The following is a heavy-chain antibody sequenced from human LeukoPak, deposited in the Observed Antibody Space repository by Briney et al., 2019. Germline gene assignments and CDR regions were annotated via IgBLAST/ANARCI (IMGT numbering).Heavy chain of an antibody. D-gene: IGHD2-15*01. CDR3: ARDGIVVAASFRVNWFDP. CDR1: GGSISSYY. V-gene: IGHV4-59*01. CDR2: IYYSGST. Sequence: WETLSLTCTVSGGSISSYYWSWIRQPPGKGLEWIGYIYYSGSTNYNPSLQSRVTTSVDTSKNQFSLKLSSVTAADTAVYYCARDGIVVAASFRVNWFDPWGQGTLVTVSS. J-gene: IGHJ5*02.